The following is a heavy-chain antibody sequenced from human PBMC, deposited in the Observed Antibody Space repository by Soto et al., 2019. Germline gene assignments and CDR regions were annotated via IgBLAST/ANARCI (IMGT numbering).Heavy chain of an antibody. CDR2: IYHSGST. D-gene: IGHD2-21*01. V-gene: IGHV4-30-2*01. CDR3: AGVRGPYCGGECYPPTPNWFDP. Sequence: QLQLQESGSGLVKPSQTLSLTCAVSGGSISSGGYSWSWIRQPPGKGLEWIGYIYHSGSTYYNPSLKSRVTISVDRSKNQCSLKLSSVTAADSAVYYCAGVRGPYCGGECYPPTPNWFDPWGQGTLVTVSS. CDR1: GGSISSGGYS. J-gene: IGHJ5*02.